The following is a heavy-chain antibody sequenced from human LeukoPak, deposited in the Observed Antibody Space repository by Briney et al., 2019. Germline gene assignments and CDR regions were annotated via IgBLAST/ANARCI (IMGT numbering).Heavy chain of an antibody. CDR3: ARGFFYYDSSGYYYYYYYMDV. CDR1: GGTFSSYA. D-gene: IGHD3-22*01. Sequence: GSSVKVSCKASGGTFSSYAISWVRQAPGQGLEWMGGIIPIFGTANYAQKFQGRVTITADESTSTAYMELSSLRSEDTAVYYCARGFFYYDSSGYYYYYYYMDVWGKGTTVTVSS. J-gene: IGHJ6*03. CDR2: IIPIFGTA. V-gene: IGHV1-69*01.